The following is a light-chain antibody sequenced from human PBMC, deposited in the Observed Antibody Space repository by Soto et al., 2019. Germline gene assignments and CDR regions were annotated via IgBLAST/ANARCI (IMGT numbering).Light chain of an antibody. CDR1: QGISSY. CDR2: AAS. J-gene: IGKJ5*01. V-gene: IGKV1-8*01. Sequence: AIRMTQSPSSFSASTGDRVTITCRASQGISSYLAWYQQKQGQAPKLLIYAASTLQSGVPSRFSCSGSGTDFTLTISCLQSEDFATYYCQQYYSYPITFGQGTRLEIK. CDR3: QQYYSYPIT.